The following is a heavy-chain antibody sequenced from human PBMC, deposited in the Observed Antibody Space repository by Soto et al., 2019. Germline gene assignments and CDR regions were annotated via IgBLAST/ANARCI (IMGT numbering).Heavy chain of an antibody. Sequence: WGSLRLSCAAAGFAFSDHYRSWIRQAPRKGLEWVSYISSGGGAMYSADSVKGRFTISRDNTKNSLYLQMNSLRAEDTAVYYCAKDPTRAAGMKNWGQGTLVTVSS. D-gene: IGHD6-13*01. J-gene: IGHJ4*02. CDR1: GFAFSDHY. CDR3: AKDPTRAAGMKN. CDR2: ISSGGGAM. V-gene: IGHV3-11*01.